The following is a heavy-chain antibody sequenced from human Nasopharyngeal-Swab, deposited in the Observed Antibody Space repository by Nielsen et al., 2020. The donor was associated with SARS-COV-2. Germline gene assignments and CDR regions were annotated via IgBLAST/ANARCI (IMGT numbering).Heavy chain of an antibody. CDR2: INSDGSHT. CDR3: ARDFDKTGD. V-gene: IGHV3-74*01. CDR1: GFSFSDSW. Sequence: GESLKISCAISGFSFSDSWMHWVRQAPGKGLVWVSRINSDGSHTGYADSVKGRFTVSRDNAKSTVYLQMESLRAEDTAVYYCARDFDKTGDWGQGTLVTVSS. J-gene: IGHJ4*02. D-gene: IGHD7-27*01.